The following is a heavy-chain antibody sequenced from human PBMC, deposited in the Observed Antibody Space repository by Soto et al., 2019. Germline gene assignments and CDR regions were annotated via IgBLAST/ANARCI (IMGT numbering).Heavy chain of an antibody. J-gene: IGHJ6*02. V-gene: IGHV4-39*01. Sequence: SETLSLTCTVSGGSISSSSYYWGWIRQPPGKGLEWIGSIYYSGSTYYNPSLKSRVTVSVDTSKNQFSLKLSSVTAADTAVYYRARRGITGTHRGYYYYGMDVWGQGTTVTVSS. CDR2: IYYSGST. D-gene: IGHD1-20*01. CDR3: ARRGITGTHRGYYYYGMDV. CDR1: GGSISSSSYY.